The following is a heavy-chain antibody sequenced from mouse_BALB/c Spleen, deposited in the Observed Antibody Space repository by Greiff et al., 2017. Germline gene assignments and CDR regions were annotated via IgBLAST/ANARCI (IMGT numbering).Heavy chain of an antibody. CDR1: GYAFTNYL. CDR2: INPGSGGT. J-gene: IGHJ4*01. V-gene: IGHV1-54*01. CDR3: ARGGSYGYYYAMDY. D-gene: IGHD1-2*01. Sequence: VQLHQSGAELVRPGTSVKVSCKASGYAFTNYLIEWVKQRPGQGLEWIGVINPGSGGTNYNEKFKGKATLTADKSSSTAYMQLSSLTSDDSAVYFCARGGSYGYYYAMDYWGQGTSVTVSS.